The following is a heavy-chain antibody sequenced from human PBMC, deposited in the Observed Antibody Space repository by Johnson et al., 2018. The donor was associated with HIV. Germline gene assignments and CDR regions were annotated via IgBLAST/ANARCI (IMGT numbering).Heavy chain of an antibody. D-gene: IGHD3-9*01. V-gene: IGHV3-30-3*01. CDR1: GFTFSSYA. Sequence: QVQLVESGGGVVQPGRSLRLSCAASGFTFSSYAMHWVRQAPGKGLEWVAVISYDGSNKYYADPVKGRFTISRDNSKNTLYLQMHSLRTEDTAVYYCARDYDIPRDDGFDIWGQGTMVTVSS. J-gene: IGHJ3*02. CDR3: ARDYDIPRDDGFDI. CDR2: ISYDGSNK.